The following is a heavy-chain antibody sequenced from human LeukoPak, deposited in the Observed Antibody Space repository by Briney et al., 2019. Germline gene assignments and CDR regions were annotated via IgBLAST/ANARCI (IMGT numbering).Heavy chain of an antibody. V-gene: IGHV3-48*03. Sequence: GGSLRLSCAASGFTFTSHEMNWVRQAPGKGLEWVSYINSDGSTTYYADSVKGRFTISRDNAKNSLYLQVNSLRAEDTAVYYCTRCGGDVVARIPWFDPWGQGTLVTVSS. CDR3: TRCGGDVVARIPWFDP. CDR1: GFTFTSHE. J-gene: IGHJ5*02. D-gene: IGHD5-12*01. CDR2: INSDGSTT.